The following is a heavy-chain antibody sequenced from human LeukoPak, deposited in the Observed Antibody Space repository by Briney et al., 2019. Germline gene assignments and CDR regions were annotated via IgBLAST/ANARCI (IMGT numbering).Heavy chain of an antibody. CDR2: IYYSGST. D-gene: IGHD2-2*01. V-gene: IGHV4-39*07. J-gene: IGHJ5*02. Sequence: SETPSLTCTVSGGSISSSSYYWGWIRQPPGKGLEWIGSIYYSGSTYYNPSLKSRVTISVDRSKNQFSLKLSSVTAADTAVYYCARDHRYCSSTSCFPRGSDPWGQGTLVTVSS. CDR3: ARDHRYCSSTSCFPRGSDP. CDR1: GGSISSSSYY.